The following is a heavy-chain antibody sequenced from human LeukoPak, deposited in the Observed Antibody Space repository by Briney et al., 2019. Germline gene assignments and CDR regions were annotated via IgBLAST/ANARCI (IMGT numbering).Heavy chain of an antibody. J-gene: IGHJ4*02. Sequence: ASVKVSCKASGYTFTGYYMHWVRQATGQGLEWMGWINPNSGGTNYAQKFQGRVTMTRDTSISTAYMELSRLRSDDTAVYYCARYGSGSYYYFDYWGQGTLVTVSS. CDR2: INPNSGGT. V-gene: IGHV1-2*02. CDR3: ARYGSGSYYYFDY. CDR1: GYTFTGYY. D-gene: IGHD3-10*01.